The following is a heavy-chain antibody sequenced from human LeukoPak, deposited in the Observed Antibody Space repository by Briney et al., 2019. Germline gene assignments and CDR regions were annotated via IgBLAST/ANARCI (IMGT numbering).Heavy chain of an antibody. CDR1: GFTFSSHG. CDR2: INSDGSTT. V-gene: IGHV3-74*01. Sequence: GGTLRLSCAASGFTFSSHGMSWVRQAPGKGLVWGSRINSDGSTTTYADSVKGRFTISRDNAKNTLYLQMNSLRAEDTAVYYCARGGVDYWGQGTLVTVSS. CDR3: ARGGVDY. J-gene: IGHJ4*02. D-gene: IGHD3-16*01.